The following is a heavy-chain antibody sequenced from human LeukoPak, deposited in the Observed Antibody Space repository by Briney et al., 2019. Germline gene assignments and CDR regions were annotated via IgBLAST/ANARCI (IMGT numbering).Heavy chain of an antibody. Sequence: PGGSLKLSCAASGFTFSSYSMNWVRQAPGKGLEWVSSISHNSNYIYYADSLKGRFTVSRDNAKNSLYLQMNSLRAEDTAVYYCARDGVGATDYWGQGTLVTVSS. V-gene: IGHV3-21*04. CDR2: ISHNSNYI. D-gene: IGHD1-26*01. J-gene: IGHJ4*02. CDR3: ARDGVGATDY. CDR1: GFTFSSYS.